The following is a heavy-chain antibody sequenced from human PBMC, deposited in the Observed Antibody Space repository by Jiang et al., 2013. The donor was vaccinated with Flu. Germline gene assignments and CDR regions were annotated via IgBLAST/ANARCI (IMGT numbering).Heavy chain of an antibody. D-gene: IGHD3-10*01. J-gene: IGHJ6*02. Sequence: QLVESGGGVVQPGRSLRLSCAASGFTFSTSAMHWVRQAPGKGLDWVAVISYDESNKNYADSVKGRFTISRDNSKNTLYLQMNSLRAEDTAVYYCARDWTMYYYVSGSYSSPKGNYYYGMDVWGPGTAVTVSS. CDR3: ARDWTMYYYVSGSYSSPKGNYYYGMDV. CDR1: GFTFSTSA. CDR2: ISYDESNK. V-gene: IGHV3-30-3*01.